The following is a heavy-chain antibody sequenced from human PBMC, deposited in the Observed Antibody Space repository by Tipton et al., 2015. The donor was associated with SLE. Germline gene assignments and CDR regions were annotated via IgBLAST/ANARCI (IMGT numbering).Heavy chain of an antibody. CDR1: GGSISSGTYY. D-gene: IGHD3-16*01. V-gene: IGHV4-61*02. CDR2: IYTSGST. J-gene: IGHJ4*02. CDR3: ATRYYDYIWGGSRKYFFDY. Sequence: TLSLTCTVSGGSISSGTYYWTWIRQPAGKGLEWIGRIYTSGSTNYNPSLKSRITISADTSKNQFSLKLNSVTAADTAIYYCATRYYDYIWGGSRKYFFDYWGQGALVTVS.